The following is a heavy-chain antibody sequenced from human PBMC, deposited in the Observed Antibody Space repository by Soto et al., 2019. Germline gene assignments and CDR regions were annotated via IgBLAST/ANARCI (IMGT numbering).Heavy chain of an antibody. V-gene: IGHV1-69*01. CDR3: ARRLGNSLDDYYGMDV. J-gene: IGHJ6*02. CDR1: GGTFSSYA. CDR2: IIPIFGTA. Sequence: QVQLVQSGAEVKKPGSSVKVSCKASGGTFSSYAISWVRQAPGQGLEWMGGIIPIFGTANYAQKFQGRVTLTADESTRTADMELSSLRSEGTAVYYCARRLGNSLDDYYGMDVWGQGTTVTVSS. D-gene: IGHD4-4*01.